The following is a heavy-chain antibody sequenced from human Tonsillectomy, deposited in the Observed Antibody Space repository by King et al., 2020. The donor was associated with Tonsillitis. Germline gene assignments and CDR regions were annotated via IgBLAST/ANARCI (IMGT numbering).Heavy chain of an antibody. CDR2: IYPVDSDT. J-gene: IGHJ4*02. V-gene: IGHV5-51*01. Sequence: VQLVQSGAEVKKPGESLKIYCKGSEYSFTSYWIAWVRQMPGKGLEWMGIIYPVDSDTRYSPSFRGQVTISADKSISTAYLQWSSLKASDTAMYYCARRIASSDFDYWGQRTLVTVSS. D-gene: IGHD2/OR15-2a*01. CDR3: ARRIASSDFDY. CDR1: EYSFTSYW.